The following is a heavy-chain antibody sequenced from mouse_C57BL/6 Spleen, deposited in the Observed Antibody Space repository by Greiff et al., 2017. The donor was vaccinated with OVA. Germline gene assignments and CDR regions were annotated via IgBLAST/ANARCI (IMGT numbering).Heavy chain of an antibody. D-gene: IGHD5-5*01. Sequence: QVQLQQPGAELVRPGSSVKLSCKASGYPFTSYWMHWVKQRPIQGLEWIGNIDPSDSETHYNQKFKDKATLTVDKSASTAYMQLSSRTAEDSAVYYCARHYQRDAMDYWGQGTSVTVSS. CDR1: GYPFTSYW. V-gene: IGHV1-52*01. J-gene: IGHJ4*01. CDR2: IDPSDSET. CDR3: ARHYQRDAMDY.